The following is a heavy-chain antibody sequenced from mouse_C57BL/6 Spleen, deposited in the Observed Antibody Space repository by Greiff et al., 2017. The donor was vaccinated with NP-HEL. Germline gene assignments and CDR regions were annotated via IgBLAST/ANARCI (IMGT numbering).Heavy chain of an antibody. V-gene: IGHV1-22*01. J-gene: IGHJ2*01. D-gene: IGHD2-3*01. CDR2: INPNNGGT. CDR1: GYTFTDYN. CDR3: ARMRLLPFDY. Sequence: EVKLQESGPELVKPGASVKMSCKASGYTFTDYNMHWVKQSHGKSLEWIGYINPNNGGTSYNQKFKGKATLTVNKSSSTAYMELRSLTSEDSAVYYCARMRLLPFDYWGQGTTLTVSS.